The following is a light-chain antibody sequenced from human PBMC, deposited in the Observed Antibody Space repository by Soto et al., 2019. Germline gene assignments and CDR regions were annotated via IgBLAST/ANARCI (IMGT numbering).Light chain of an antibody. CDR2: DAS. Sequence: EIVLTQSPATLSLSPGERATLSCRASQSVSSYLAWYQQKPGQAPRLLIYDASNRATVIPARFSCSGSGTDFTLNISILETEDFAVYYCQQRSNWPPRFTFGPGTKVDIK. CDR3: QQRSNWPPRFT. CDR1: QSVSSY. V-gene: IGKV3-11*01. J-gene: IGKJ3*01.